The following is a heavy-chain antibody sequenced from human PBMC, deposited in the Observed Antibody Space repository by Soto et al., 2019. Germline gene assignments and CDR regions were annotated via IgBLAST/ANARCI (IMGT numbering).Heavy chain of an antibody. D-gene: IGHD3-10*01. CDR3: ARALRGSGSWGWCDP. CDR1: GGSISSGDYY. Sequence: QVQLQESGPGLVKTSQTLSLTCTVSGGSISSGDYYWSWIRQPPGKGLEWIGYIYYSGTTYYNPSLNTRVTISVATSKSHCSLQLTSATAADTAVYYCARALRGSGSWGWCDPWGQGTLITVSS. CDR2: IYYSGTT. V-gene: IGHV4-30-4*01. J-gene: IGHJ5*02.